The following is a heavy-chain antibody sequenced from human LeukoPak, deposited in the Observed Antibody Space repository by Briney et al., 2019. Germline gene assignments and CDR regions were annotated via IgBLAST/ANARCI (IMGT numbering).Heavy chain of an antibody. J-gene: IGHJ4*02. CDR3: ARGRPPDTAMVLFDY. Sequence: PSETLSLTCTVSGGSISSYYWSWIRQPPGKGLEWIGYIYYSGSTNYNPSLKSRVTISVDTSKNQFSLKLSSVTAADTAVYYCARGRPPDTAMVLFDYWGQGTLVTVSS. D-gene: IGHD5-18*01. V-gene: IGHV4-59*12. CDR1: GGSISSYY. CDR2: IYYSGST.